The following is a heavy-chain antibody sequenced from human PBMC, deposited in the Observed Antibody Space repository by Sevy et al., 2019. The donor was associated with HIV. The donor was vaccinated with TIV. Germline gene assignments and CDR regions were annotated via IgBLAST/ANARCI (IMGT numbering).Heavy chain of an antibody. CDR1: GFTFSSYS. CDR2: ISRSSDSSRTL. V-gene: IGHV3-48*01. D-gene: IGHD6-19*01. J-gene: IGHJ4*01. CDR3: ARPDLSGWYFDF. Sequence: GGSLRLSCVASGFTFSSYSMTWVRQAPGKGLEWVSYISRSSDSSRTLYYADSVKGRFSISIDNAKNSVHLQMTSLRVEDTAVYYCARPDLSGWYFDFWGHGTLVTVSS.